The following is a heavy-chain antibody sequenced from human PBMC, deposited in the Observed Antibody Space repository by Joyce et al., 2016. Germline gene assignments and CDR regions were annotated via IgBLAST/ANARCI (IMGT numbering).Heavy chain of an antibody. Sequence: EVQLVESGGGLIQPGGSLRLSCSASGFTVSNNYMTWVRQAPGKVLAWVSFIYSGGDTYYADSVKGRFTISRDKNTLYLQMNSLRVEDTAVYYCARVPGFHWGQGTLVTVSS. CDR3: ARVPGFH. V-gene: IGHV3-53*01. CDR1: GFTVSNNY. CDR2: IYSGGDT. J-gene: IGHJ4*02.